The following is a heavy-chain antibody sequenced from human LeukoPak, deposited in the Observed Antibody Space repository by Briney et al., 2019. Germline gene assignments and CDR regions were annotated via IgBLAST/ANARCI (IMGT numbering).Heavy chain of an antibody. CDR2: IYSGGST. D-gene: IGHD5-12*01. J-gene: IGHJ3*02. CDR3: ARPDKTSGYDLLCAFDI. V-gene: IGHV3-53*01. Sequence: PGGSLRLSCAASGFIVSSNYMSWVRQAPGKGLEWVSVIYSGGSTYYADSVKGRFTISRDNAKNSLFLQMNSLRAEDTAVYYCARPDKTSGYDLLCAFDIWGQGTMVTVSS. CDR1: GFIVSSNY.